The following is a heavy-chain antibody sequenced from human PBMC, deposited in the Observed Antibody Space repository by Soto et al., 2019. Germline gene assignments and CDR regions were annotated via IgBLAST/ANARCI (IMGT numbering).Heavy chain of an antibody. CDR1: GFTFSSYD. CDR3: ARGGGLPAAEGLYYYYGMDV. J-gene: IGHJ6*02. D-gene: IGHD2-2*01. Sequence: QPGGSLRLSCAASGFTFSSYDMHWVRQATGKGLEWVSAIGTAGDPYYPGSVKGRFTISRENAKNSLYLQMNSLRAGDTAVYYCARGGGLPAAEGLYYYYGMDVWGQGTTVTVSS. V-gene: IGHV3-13*05. CDR2: IGTAGDP.